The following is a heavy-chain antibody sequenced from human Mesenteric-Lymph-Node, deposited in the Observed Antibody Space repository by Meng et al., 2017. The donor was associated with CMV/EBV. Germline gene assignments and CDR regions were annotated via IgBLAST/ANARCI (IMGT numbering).Heavy chain of an antibody. CDR3: ARHGAALVNSNYAY. CDR2: IFYRGTT. CDR1: GGSISSSGYY. V-gene: IGHV4-39*07. J-gene: IGHJ4*02. D-gene: IGHD4-11*01. Sequence: SETLSLTCTVSGGSISSSGYYWAWIRQPPGNRLEWIGNIFYRGTTYYNASLTGRVTISVDTSKNQFSLNLNSVTAADTAVYYCARHGAALVNSNYAYWGQGTLVTVSS.